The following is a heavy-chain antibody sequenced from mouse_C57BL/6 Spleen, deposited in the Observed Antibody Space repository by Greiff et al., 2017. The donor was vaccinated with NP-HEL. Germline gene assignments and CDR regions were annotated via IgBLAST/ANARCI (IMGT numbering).Heavy chain of an antibody. D-gene: IGHD2-9*01. CDR3: TTPSMVTTYY. V-gene: IGHV14-4*01. J-gene: IGHJ2*01. CDR2: IDPENGDT. Sequence: VQLQQSGAELVRPGASVKLSCTASGFNIKDDYMHWVKQRPEQGLEWIGWIDPENGDTEYASKFQGKATITADTSSNTAYLQLSSLTSEDTAVYYCTTPSMVTTYYWGQGTTLTVSS. CDR1: GFNIKDDY.